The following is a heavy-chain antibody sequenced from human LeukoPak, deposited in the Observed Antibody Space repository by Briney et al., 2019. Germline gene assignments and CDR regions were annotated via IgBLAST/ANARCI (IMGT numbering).Heavy chain of an antibody. CDR1: GFTFSSYW. Sequence: PGGSLRLSCAASGFTFSSYWMSWVRQAPGKGLEWVANIKQDGSEKYYVDSVKGRFTVSRDNAKNSLYLQMNSLRAEDTAVYYCARVWLVYWFDPWGQGTLVTVSS. J-gene: IGHJ5*02. CDR3: ARVWLVYWFDP. CDR2: IKQDGSEK. D-gene: IGHD6-19*01. V-gene: IGHV3-7*01.